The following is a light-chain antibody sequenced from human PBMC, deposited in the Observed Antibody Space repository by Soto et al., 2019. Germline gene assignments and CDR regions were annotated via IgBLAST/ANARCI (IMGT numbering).Light chain of an antibody. J-gene: IGLJ2*01. CDR3: SSYTNTNTPV. Sequence: QSALIQPASVSGSPGQSITISCTGTTSDVGGYNHVSWFQQHPGKVPKLMIYDVNNRPSGVSNRFSGSKSGNTASLTISGLQAEDEADYYCSSYTNTNTPVFGGGTKLTVL. V-gene: IGLV2-14*01. CDR1: TSDVGGYNH. CDR2: DVN.